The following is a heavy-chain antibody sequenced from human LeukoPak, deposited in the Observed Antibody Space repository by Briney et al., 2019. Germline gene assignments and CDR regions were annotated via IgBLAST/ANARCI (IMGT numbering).Heavy chain of an antibody. D-gene: IGHD6-13*01. Sequence: PGGSLRLSCAASGFTFSDYWMHWVRQAPGKGLEWVSRIYSDESSTYYADSVKGRFTISRDNAKNTLYLQMNSLRAEDTAVYYCAREAYSSSLGGWFDPWGQGTLVTVSS. CDR2: IYSDESST. J-gene: IGHJ5*02. CDR3: AREAYSSSLGGWFDP. CDR1: GFTFSDYW. V-gene: IGHV3-74*01.